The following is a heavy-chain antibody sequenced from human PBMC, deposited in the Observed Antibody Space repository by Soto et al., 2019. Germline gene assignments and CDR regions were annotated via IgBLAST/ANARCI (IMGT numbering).Heavy chain of an antibody. CDR3: ARTGGYARRPPDY. D-gene: IGHD3-16*01. J-gene: IGHJ4*02. V-gene: IGHV4-59*01. Sequence: WTWIRQPPGRGLEWIGYIYSSGTTNYNPSLKSRVSISMSTSKSQFYLRLNSVTAADTAVYYCARTGGYARRPPDYWGRGTLVTVSS. CDR2: IYSSGTT.